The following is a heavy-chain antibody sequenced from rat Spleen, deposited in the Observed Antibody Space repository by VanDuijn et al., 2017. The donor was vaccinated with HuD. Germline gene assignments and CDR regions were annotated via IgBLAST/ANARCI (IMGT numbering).Heavy chain of an antibody. V-gene: IGHV5-25*01. CDR3: ARHFGLYYFDY. Sequence: EVQLVESGGGLVQPGRSLKLSCAVSGFTFSKFDMAWVRQAPTKGLEWVASISPSGGNTYYRDSMKGRVTVSRDNAKSTLYLQMDSLRSEDTATYYCARHFGLYYFDYWGQGVMVTVSS. D-gene: IGHD4-3*01. CDR1: GFTFSKFD. J-gene: IGHJ2*01. CDR2: ISPSGGNT.